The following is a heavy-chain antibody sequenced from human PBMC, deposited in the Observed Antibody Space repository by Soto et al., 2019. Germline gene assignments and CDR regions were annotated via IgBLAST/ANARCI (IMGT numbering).Heavy chain of an antibody. CDR1: GGSISSYY. CDR2: IYYSGST. CDR3: ARRREYCSGGRCWALLDY. J-gene: IGHJ4*02. D-gene: IGHD2-15*01. V-gene: IGHV4-59*08. Sequence: QLQLQESGPGLLKPSETLSHTCTVSGGSISSYYWSWIRQPPGKGLEWIGYIYYSGSTNYDPSLKSRVTISVDTSKNQFSLKLSSVTAADTAVYYCARRREYCSGGRCWALLDYWGQGTLVTVFS.